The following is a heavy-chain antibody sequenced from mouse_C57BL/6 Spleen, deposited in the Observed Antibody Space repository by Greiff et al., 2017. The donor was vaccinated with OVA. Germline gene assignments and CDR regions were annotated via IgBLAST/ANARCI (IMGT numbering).Heavy chain of an antibody. CDR2: IYPGSGST. CDR3: ARRRNGYFDY. D-gene: IGHD2-1*01. CDR1: GYTFTSYW. Sequence: VQLQQPGAELVKPGASVKLSCKASGYTFTSYWMHWVKQRPGQGLEWIGDIYPGSGSTNYNEKFKSKDTLTVDTSSSTAYMQLSSLTSEDCAVYYCARRRNGYFDYWGQGTTLTVSS. J-gene: IGHJ2*01. V-gene: IGHV1-55*01.